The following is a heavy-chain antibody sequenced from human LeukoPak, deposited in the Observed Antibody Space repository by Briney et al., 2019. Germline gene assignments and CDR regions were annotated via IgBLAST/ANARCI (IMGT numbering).Heavy chain of an antibody. D-gene: IGHD3-10*01. CDR2: INPSGGST. CDR3: VIDITMVRGVLADYYYGMDV. Sequence: GASVKVSCRASGYTFTSYYMHWVRQAPGQGLEWMGIINPSGGSTSYAQMFQGRVTMTRDTSTSTVYMELSSLRSEDTAVYYCVIDITMVRGVLADYYYGMDVWGQGTTVTVSS. CDR1: GYTFTSYY. J-gene: IGHJ6*02. V-gene: IGHV1-46*01.